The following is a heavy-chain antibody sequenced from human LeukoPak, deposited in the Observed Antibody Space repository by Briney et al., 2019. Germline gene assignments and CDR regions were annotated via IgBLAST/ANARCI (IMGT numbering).Heavy chain of an antibody. CDR2: ISRYGDTI. Sequence: GGSLRLSCAASGFTFSDYYMSWIRQAPGKGLEWVSYISRYGDTIYYADSVKARFTVSRDNAKKLVYLQMNSLRADDTGVYYCARDMHYSADYWGQGTLVTVSS. D-gene: IGHD3-10*01. CDR1: GFTFSDYY. V-gene: IGHV3-11*01. CDR3: ARDMHYSADY. J-gene: IGHJ4*02.